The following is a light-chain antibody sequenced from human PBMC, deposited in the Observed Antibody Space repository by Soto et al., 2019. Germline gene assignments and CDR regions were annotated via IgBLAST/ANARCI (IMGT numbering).Light chain of an antibody. CDR2: GAF. J-gene: IGKJ5*01. CDR1: QISSAF. V-gene: IGKV1-39*01. CDR3: QQSYSVPRT. Sequence: DIQMTQSPSSLSAATCDRITITCRANQISSAFLNWYQQKPGKAPNLVIYGAFSLQSGVPPRFIGSGSVTDFAITISSLQREDFAAYYRQQSYSVPRTFGQTTRLEIQ.